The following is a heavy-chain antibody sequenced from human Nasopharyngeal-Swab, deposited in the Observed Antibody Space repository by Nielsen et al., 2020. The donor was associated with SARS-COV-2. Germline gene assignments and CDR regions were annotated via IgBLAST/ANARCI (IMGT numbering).Heavy chain of an antibody. V-gene: IGHV3-21*01. CDR1: GFTFSSSS. D-gene: IGHD5-24*01. J-gene: IGHJ5*02. Sequence: SLKTSCAASGFTFSSSSMNWVRQAPGKGLELVSFISSSSSYIYYADSMKGRFTISRDNAKNSLYLQMSSLRAEDTAVYYCARGPSDGYNPNWFDPWGQGTLVTVSS. CDR2: ISSSSSYI. CDR3: ARGPSDGYNPNWFDP.